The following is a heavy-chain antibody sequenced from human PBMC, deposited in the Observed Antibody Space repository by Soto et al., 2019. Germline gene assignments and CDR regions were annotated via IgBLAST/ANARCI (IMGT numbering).Heavy chain of an antibody. CDR2: IYYSGST. V-gene: IGHV4-59*08. Sequence: SETLSLTCTVSGGSISNYYWSWIRQPPGKGLEWIGYIYYSGSTNYNPSLKSRVTISVDTSKNQFSLKLSSVTAADTAVYYCARRISSFDIWGQGTMVTVSS. CDR3: ARRISSFDI. J-gene: IGHJ3*02. D-gene: IGHD2-21*01. CDR1: GGSISNYY.